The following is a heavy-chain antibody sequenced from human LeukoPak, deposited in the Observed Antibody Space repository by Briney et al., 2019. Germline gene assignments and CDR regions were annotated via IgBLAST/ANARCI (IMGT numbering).Heavy chain of an antibody. CDR3: ARDQGTYTVMVDY. CDR1: GYTFTSYG. D-gene: IGHD5-18*01. CDR2: INANNGDT. J-gene: IGHJ4*02. Sequence: ASVKVSCKTSGYTFTSYGISWARQAPGQGLEWMGWINANNGDTNNAQKLQGRVTMTTDTSTTTAYMELRSLRSDDTAVCYCARDQGTYTVMVDYWGQGTLVTVSS. V-gene: IGHV1-18*01.